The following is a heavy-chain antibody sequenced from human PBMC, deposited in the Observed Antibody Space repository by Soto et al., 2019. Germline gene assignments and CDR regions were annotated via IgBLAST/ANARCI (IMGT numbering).Heavy chain of an antibody. CDR3: ASPRGSSSSGWRSYFDY. V-gene: IGHV3-30-3*01. CDR1: GFTFSGFA. J-gene: IGHJ4*02. CDR2: ISYDGSNK. Sequence: LRLSCAASGFTFSGFAMHWVRQAPGKGLEWVAVISYDGSNKYYADSVKGRFTISRDNSKNTLYLQMNSLRTEDTAVYYCASPRGSSSSGWRSYFDYWGQGTLVTVSS. D-gene: IGHD6-19*01.